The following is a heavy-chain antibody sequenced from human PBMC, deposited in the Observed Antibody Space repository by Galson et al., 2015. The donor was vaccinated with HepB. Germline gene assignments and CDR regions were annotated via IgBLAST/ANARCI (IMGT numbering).Heavy chain of an antibody. V-gene: IGHV3-15*01. CDR1: GFTFSNAW. CDR3: TTDSNRGWWPRGLRPY. D-gene: IGHD2-15*01. J-gene: IGHJ4*02. Sequence: SLRLSCAASGFTFSNAWMSWVRQAPGKGLEWVGRIKSKTDGGTTDYAAPVKGRFTISRDDSKNTLYLQMNSLKTEDTAVYYCTTDSNRGWWPRGLRPYWGQGTLVTVSS. CDR2: IKSKTDGGTT.